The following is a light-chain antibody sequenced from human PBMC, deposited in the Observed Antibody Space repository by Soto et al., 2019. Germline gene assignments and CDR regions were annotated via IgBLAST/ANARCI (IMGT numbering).Light chain of an antibody. CDR1: QSISSF. CDR3: QQTYSTPIT. CDR2: TAF. V-gene: IGKV1-39*01. Sequence: DIQLTQSPSSLSASLGDRVTITCRASQSISSFLNWYQQIPGKAPKVLIYTAFTLQSGVPSRFSGSGSGIDFTLTISSLQPEDFATYYCQQTYSTPITFGQGTRLEIK. J-gene: IGKJ5*01.